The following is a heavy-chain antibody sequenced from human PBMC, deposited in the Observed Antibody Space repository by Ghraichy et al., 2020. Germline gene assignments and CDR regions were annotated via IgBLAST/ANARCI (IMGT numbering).Heavy chain of an antibody. V-gene: IGHV3-33*01. CDR1: GFSINNYG. CDR2: MWSDGSKE. D-gene: IGHD3-22*01. Sequence: GGSLRLSCAASGFSINNYGIHWVRQAPGKGLEWVAIMWSDGSKEYYADSVKGRFTISRDNSNTLYLQMNSLRDEDTAVYYCVRLREHNSGDWWGQGTLVTVSS. CDR3: VRLREHNSGDW. J-gene: IGHJ4*02.